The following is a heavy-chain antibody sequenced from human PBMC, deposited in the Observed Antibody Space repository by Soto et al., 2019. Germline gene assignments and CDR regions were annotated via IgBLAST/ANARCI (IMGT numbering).Heavy chain of an antibody. D-gene: IGHD2-15*01. CDR1: GFTFSSYA. J-gene: IGHJ4*02. CDR3: ARDPGDGGYYFDY. V-gene: IGHV3-30-3*01. Sequence: QVQLVESGGGVVQPGRSLRLSCAASGFTFSSYAMHWVRQAPGKGLEWVAVISYDGSNKYYADSVKGRFTISRDNSKNTLYLQMNSLRAEDTSVYYCARDPGDGGYYFDYWGQGTLVTVSS. CDR2: ISYDGSNK.